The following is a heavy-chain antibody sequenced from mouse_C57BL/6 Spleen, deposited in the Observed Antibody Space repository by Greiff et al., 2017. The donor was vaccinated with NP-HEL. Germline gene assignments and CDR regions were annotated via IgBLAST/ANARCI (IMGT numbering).Heavy chain of an antibody. CDR3: ARGDYDYDPWFAY. D-gene: IGHD2-4*01. J-gene: IGHJ3*01. Sequence: VQLQESGAELVRPGASVKLSCKASGYTFTDYYINWVKQRPGQGLEWIARIYPGSGNTYYNEKFKGKATLTAEKSSSTAYMQLSSLTSEDSAVYFCARGDYDYDPWFAYWGQGTLVTVSA. CDR1: GYTFTDYY. V-gene: IGHV1-76*01. CDR2: IYPGSGNT.